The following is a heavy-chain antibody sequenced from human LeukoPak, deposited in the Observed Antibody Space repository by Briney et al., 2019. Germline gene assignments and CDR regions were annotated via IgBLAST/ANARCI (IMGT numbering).Heavy chain of an antibody. CDR2: IYYSGST. Sequence: SETLSLTCTVSGGSISSYYWSWIRQPPGKGLEWIGYIYYSGSTNYNPSPKSRVTISVDTSKNQFSLKLSSVTAADTAVYYCAAEAYSSSDNWFDPWGQGTLVTVSS. CDR3: AAEAYSSSDNWFDP. J-gene: IGHJ5*02. D-gene: IGHD6-13*01. V-gene: IGHV4-59*01. CDR1: GGSISSYY.